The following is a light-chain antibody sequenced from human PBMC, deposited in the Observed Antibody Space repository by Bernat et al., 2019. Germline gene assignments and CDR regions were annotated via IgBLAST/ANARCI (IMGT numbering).Light chain of an antibody. CDR1: QRISSY. CDR3: QQSYGFPRT. Sequence: IQITQSPSSLSASVGDRVPITCRASQRISSYLPWSQQQPGEAPTLLIFPASSLESGVPSRFSGSGSGTVFTLSISSLQPEDSATYFCQQSYGFPRTFGQGTKVE. J-gene: IGKJ1*01. CDR2: PAS. V-gene: IGKV1-39*01.